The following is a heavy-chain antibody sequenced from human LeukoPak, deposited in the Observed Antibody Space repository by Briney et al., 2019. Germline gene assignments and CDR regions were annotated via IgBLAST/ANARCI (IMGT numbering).Heavy chain of an antibody. D-gene: IGHD5-18*01. Sequence: SETLSLTCAVYGGSFSGYYWSWIRQPPGKGLEWIGEINHSGSTNYNPSLKSRVTISVDTSKNQFSLKLSSVTAVDTAVYYCARGGLQLWSKVPDYWGQGTLVTVSS. J-gene: IGHJ4*02. CDR3: ARGGLQLWSKVPDY. V-gene: IGHV4-34*01. CDR1: GGSFSGYY. CDR2: INHSGST.